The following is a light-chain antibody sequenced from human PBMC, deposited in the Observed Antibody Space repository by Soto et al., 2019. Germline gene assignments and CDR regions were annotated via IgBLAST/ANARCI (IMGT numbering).Light chain of an antibody. CDR3: QQYGSSPPT. CDR2: GAS. CDR1: QSVSSSY. J-gene: IGKJ1*01. Sequence: EIVLTQSPVTLSFSPEERATLSCRASQSVSSSYLAWYQQKPGQAPRLLIYGASSRATGIPDRFSGSGSGTDFTLTISRLEPEDFAVYYCQQYGSSPPTFGQGTKVEIK. V-gene: IGKV3-20*01.